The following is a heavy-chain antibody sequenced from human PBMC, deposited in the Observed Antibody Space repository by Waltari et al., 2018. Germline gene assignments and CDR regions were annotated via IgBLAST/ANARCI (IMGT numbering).Heavy chain of an antibody. CDR1: VFTVRSNY. CDR3: ARGYEGAFDI. Sequence: EVQLVESGGGLIQPGGSLSLSCAASVFTVRSNYLSWVRQAPGKGLEWVSVIYSGGSTYYADSVKGRFTISRDNSKNTLYLQMNSLRAEDTAMYYCARGYEGAFDIWGQGTMVTVSS. D-gene: IGHD1-1*01. CDR2: IYSGGST. V-gene: IGHV3-53*01. J-gene: IGHJ3*02.